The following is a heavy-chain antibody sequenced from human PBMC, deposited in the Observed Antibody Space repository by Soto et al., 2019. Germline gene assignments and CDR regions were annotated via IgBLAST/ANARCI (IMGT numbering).Heavy chain of an antibody. CDR2: INPSGGST. CDR1: GYTFTSYY. V-gene: IGHV1-46*01. D-gene: IGHD3-10*01. J-gene: IGHJ5*02. Sequence: ASVKISCKASGYTFTSYYMHWVRQAPGQGLEWMGIINPSGGSTSYAQKFQGRVTITADESTSTAYMELSSLRSEDTAVYYCARGGRFGELQNWFEPWGKGTLVTVSS. CDR3: ARGGRFGELQNWFEP.